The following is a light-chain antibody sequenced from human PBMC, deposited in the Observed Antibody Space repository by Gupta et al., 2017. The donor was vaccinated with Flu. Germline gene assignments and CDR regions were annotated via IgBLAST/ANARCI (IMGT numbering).Light chain of an antibody. J-gene: IGLJ2*01. Sequence: SSELTQDPAVSEALGQTVRITCQGDSLTIYYATWYQQKPGQAPVLVIYGKNNRPSGIPDRFSGSSSGSTASLTITGAEAEDEADYYCNSRDSSGNHVVFGGGTRLTVL. CDR3: NSRDSSGNHVV. CDR2: GKN. CDR1: SLTIYY. V-gene: IGLV3-19*01.